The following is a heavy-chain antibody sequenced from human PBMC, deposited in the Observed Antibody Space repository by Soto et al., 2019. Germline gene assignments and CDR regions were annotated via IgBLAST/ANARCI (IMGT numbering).Heavy chain of an antibody. J-gene: IGHJ4*02. Sequence: SETLSLTCAVSGGSISGGGFSWSWIRQPPGKGLEWIGYILHTGDTSYNPSLRSRVTISTDTPKTQFSLRLRSVTSADTAVYYCARGDSQVSSVFDYWGQGMLVTVSS. CDR2: ILHTGDT. V-gene: IGHV4-30-2*05. CDR1: GGSISGGGFS. CDR3: ARGDSQVSSVFDY. D-gene: IGHD3-16*01.